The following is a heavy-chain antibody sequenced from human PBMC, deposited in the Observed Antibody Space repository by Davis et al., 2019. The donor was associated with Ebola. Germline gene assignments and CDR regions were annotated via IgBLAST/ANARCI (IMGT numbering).Heavy chain of an antibody. V-gene: IGHV3-11*04. CDR2: ISSSSSTI. CDR3: ARDQYYYDSSGYSYYFDY. D-gene: IGHD3-22*01. Sequence: GESLKISCAASGFTFSDYYMSWIRQAPGKGLEWVSYISSSSSTIYYADSVKGRFTISRDNAKNSLYLQMNSLRDEDTAVYYCARDQYYYDSSGYSYYFDYWGQGTLVTVSS. J-gene: IGHJ4*02. CDR1: GFTFSDYY.